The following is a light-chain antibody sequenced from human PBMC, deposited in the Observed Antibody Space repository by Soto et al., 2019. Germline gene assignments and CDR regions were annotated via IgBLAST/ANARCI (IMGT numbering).Light chain of an antibody. V-gene: IGKV3-11*01. CDR1: QSVSSY. CDR2: DAS. J-gene: IGKJ4*01. Sequence: EIVLTQSPATLSSSPGERATLSCRASQSVSSYLAWYQQKPGQAPRLLIYDASNRATGIPARFSGSGSGTDFTLTISSLEPEDFAVYYCQQRSNWPHLTFGGGTKVEIK. CDR3: QQRSNWPHLT.